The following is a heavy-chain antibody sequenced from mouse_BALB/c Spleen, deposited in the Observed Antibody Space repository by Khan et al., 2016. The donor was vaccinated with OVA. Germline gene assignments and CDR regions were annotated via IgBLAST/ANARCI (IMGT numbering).Heavy chain of an antibody. CDR2: IDPFSGGT. V-gene: IGHV1S135*01. CDR1: GYSFTNYY. Sequence: VQLQQSGPELMKPGASVKISCKASGYSFTNYYIHWVIQSHGKSLEWIGYIDPFSGGTTYNQKFKGKATLTVDKSSSTAYIHLSHLTPEDSAVYYCTSHGFVAWFTYWGQGTLVTVSA. D-gene: IGHD2-2*01. CDR3: TSHGFVAWFTY. J-gene: IGHJ3*01.